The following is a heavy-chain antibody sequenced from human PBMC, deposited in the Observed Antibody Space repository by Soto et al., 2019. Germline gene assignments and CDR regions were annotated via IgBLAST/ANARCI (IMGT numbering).Heavy chain of an antibody. CDR1: GYTFTSYG. V-gene: IGHV1-18*01. CDR3: ARPGGGYDSSSFSHYYYGMDV. CDR2: ISAYNGNT. Sequence: ASVKVSCKAPGYTFTSYGISWVRQAPGQGLEWMGWISAYNGNTNYAQKLQGRVTMTTDTSTSTAYMELRSLRSDDTAVYYCARPGGGYDSSSFSHYYYGMDVWGQGTTVTVSS. J-gene: IGHJ6*02. D-gene: IGHD5-12*01.